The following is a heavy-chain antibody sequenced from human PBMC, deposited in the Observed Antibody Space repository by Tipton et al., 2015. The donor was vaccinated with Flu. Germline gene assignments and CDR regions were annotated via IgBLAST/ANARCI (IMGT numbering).Heavy chain of an antibody. CDR2: IYTSGNT. D-gene: IGHD6-19*01. V-gene: IGHV4-4*07. CDR3: ARGQGNSGWRYFDY. J-gene: IGHJ4*02. Sequence: GLVKPSETLSLTCNVSGGSINRYYWSWIRQSVGRGLEWIGRIYTSGNTNYSPSLKSRVTMSVDTSKNQFSLKLSSMTAADTAVYYCARGQGNSGWRYFDYWGQGTLVTVSS. CDR1: GGSINRYY.